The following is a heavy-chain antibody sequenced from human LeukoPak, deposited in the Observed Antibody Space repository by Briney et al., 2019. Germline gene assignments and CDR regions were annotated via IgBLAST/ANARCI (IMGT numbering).Heavy chain of an antibody. J-gene: IGHJ6*02. V-gene: IGHV3-23*01. CDR2: ISGSGGST. D-gene: IGHD2-2*01. Sequence: PGGSLRLSCAASGFTFSSYAMSWVRQAPGKGLEWVSAISGSGGSTYYADSVKGRFTISRDNSKNTLYLQMNSLRAEDTAVYYCAKDDRTSQIYYYYGMDVWGQGTTVTVSS. CDR3: AKDDRTSQIYYYYGMDV. CDR1: GFTFSSYA.